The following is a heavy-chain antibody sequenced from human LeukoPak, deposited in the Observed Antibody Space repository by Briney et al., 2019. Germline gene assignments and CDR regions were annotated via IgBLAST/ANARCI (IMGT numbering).Heavy chain of an antibody. J-gene: IGHJ1*01. CDR1: GGSISRGDSY. CDR2: IYYSGNS. V-gene: IGHV4-31*11. CDR3: GREETFGAVYD. Sequence: SQTLSLTCGLSGGSISRGDSYWSWIRQHPGEGLEWIGSIYYSGNSYYNPSLKSRATISIDTSKNHFPLKLSSVTAADTAVYYCGREETFGAVYDWGQGTLVTVSS. D-gene: IGHD3-16*01.